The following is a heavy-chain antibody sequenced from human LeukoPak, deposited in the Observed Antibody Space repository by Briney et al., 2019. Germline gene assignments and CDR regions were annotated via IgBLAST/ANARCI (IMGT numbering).Heavy chain of an antibody. Sequence: GGSLRLSCAASGFTFSRYWMSCVRHAPSKGLEWVANIKQDGSEKHYVDSVKGRFTISRDNARHCLYLQMNSLRAEDAAVSYCARDADLGATIIEAFDIWGQGTMVTVSS. CDR1: GFTFSRYW. D-gene: IGHD5-24*01. V-gene: IGHV3-7*01. CDR3: ARDADLGATIIEAFDI. J-gene: IGHJ3*02. CDR2: IKQDGSEK.